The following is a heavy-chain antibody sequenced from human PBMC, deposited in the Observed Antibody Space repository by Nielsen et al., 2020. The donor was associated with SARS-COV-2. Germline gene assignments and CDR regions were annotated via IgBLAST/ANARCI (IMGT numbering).Heavy chain of an antibody. J-gene: IGHJ6*02. CDR3: AKGGVVVPAASDYYYYGMDV. D-gene: IGHD2-2*01. V-gene: IGHV3-23*01. CDR1: GFTFSSYA. CDR2: ISGSGGST. Sequence: GGSLRLSCAASGFTFSSYAMSWVRQAPGKGLEWVSAISGSGGSTYYADSVKGRFTISRDNSKNTLYLQMNSLRAEDTAVYYCAKGGVVVPAASDYYYYGMDVWGQGTTVTVSS.